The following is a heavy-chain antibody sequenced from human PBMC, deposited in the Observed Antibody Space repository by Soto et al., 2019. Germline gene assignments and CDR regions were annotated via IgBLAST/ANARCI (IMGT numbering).Heavy chain of an antibody. J-gene: IGHJ3*02. CDR1: GFTFSSYS. CDR3: ARVLSSADAFDI. CDR2: ISSSSSYI. V-gene: IGHV3-21*01. D-gene: IGHD3-10*01. Sequence: AGGSLRLSCAASGFTFSSYSMNWVRQAPGKGLEWVSSISSSSSYIYYADSVKGRFTISRDNAKNSLYLQMNSLRAEDTAVYYCARVLSSADAFDIWGQGXMVTVSS.